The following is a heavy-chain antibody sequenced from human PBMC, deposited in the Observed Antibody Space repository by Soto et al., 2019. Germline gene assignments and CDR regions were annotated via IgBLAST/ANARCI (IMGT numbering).Heavy chain of an antibody. D-gene: IGHD6-19*01. J-gene: IGHJ4*02. CDR2: ISSNGGST. Sequence: GGSLRLSCSASPFTFSSYAMHWVRQAPGKGLEYVSAISSNGGSTYYADSGKGRFTISRDNSKNTLYLQMSSLRAEDTAVYYCVKGRIAVASTPDYRGQGTLVAVAS. CDR1: PFTFSSYA. V-gene: IGHV3-64D*06. CDR3: VKGRIAVASTPDY.